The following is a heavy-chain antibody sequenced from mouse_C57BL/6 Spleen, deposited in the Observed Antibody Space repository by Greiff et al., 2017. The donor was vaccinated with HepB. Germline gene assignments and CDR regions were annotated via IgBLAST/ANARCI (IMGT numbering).Heavy chain of an antibody. J-gene: IGHJ1*03. Sequence: VQLQQPGAELVKPGASVKLSCKASGYTFTSYWMHWVKQRPGQGLEWIGMIHPNSGSTNYNEKFKSKATLTVDKSSSTAYMQLSSLTSEDSAVYYCARGAYGSSWYFDVWGTGTTVTVSS. CDR2: IHPNSGST. CDR3: ARGAYGSSWYFDV. D-gene: IGHD1-1*01. CDR1: GYTFTSYW. V-gene: IGHV1-64*01.